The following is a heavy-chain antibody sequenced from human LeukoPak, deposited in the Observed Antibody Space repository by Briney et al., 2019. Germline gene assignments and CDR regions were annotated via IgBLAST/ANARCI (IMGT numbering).Heavy chain of an antibody. V-gene: IGHV3-48*02. CDR2: ISSSSTI. D-gene: IGHD4-17*01. CDR3: ARDPTEMTTVTIDY. J-gene: IGHJ4*02. Sequence: GGSLRLSCAASGFTFSSYSMNWVRQAPGKGLGWVSYISSSSTIYYADSVKGRFTISRDNAKNSLYLQMNSLRDEDTAVYYCARDPTEMTTVTIDYWGQGTLVTVSS. CDR1: GFTFSSYS.